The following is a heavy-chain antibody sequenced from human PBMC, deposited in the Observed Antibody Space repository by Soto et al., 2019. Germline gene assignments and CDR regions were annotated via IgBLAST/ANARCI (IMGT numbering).Heavy chain of an antibody. J-gene: IGHJ6*03. V-gene: IGHV4-59*01. CDR1: GGSISSYY. Sequence: SETLSLTCTVSGGSISSYYWSWIRQPPGKGLEWIGYIYYSGSTNYNPSLKSRVTISVDTSKNQFSLKLSSVTAADTAVYYCARVNYYYYYMDVWGKGTTVTVSS. CDR2: IYYSGST. CDR3: ARVNYYYYYMDV.